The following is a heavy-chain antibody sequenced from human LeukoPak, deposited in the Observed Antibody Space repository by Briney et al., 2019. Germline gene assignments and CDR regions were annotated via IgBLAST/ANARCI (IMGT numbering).Heavy chain of an antibody. D-gene: IGHD6-13*01. CDR3: ARESGYSSSRADY. V-gene: IGHV4-38-2*02. CDR2: IYHSGST. J-gene: IGHJ4*02. CDR1: GYSISSGYY. Sequence: SETLSLTCTVSGYSISSGYYWGWIRQPPGKGLEWIGSIYHSGSTYYNPSLKSRVTISVDTSKNQFSLKLSSVTAADTAVYYCARESGYSSSRADYWGQGTLVTVSS.